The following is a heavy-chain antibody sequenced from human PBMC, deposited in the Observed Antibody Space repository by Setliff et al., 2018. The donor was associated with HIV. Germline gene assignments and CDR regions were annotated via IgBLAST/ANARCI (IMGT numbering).Heavy chain of an antibody. CDR2: INQSGST. V-gene: IGHV4-34*01. CDR3: ARGGYSSSWYVGGEYYFDY. CDR1: GGSFSDHY. Sequence: SETLSLTCAVYGGSFSDHYWTWIRQPPGKGLEWIGEINQSGSTYYNPSLKSRVTISVDTSKNQFSLKLSSVTAADTAVYYCARGGYSSSWYVGGEYYFDYWGQGTLVTVSS. D-gene: IGHD6-13*01. J-gene: IGHJ4*02.